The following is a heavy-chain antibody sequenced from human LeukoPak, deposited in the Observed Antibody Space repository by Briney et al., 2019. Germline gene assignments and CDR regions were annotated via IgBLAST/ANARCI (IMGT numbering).Heavy chain of an antibody. D-gene: IGHD6-6*01. J-gene: IGHJ6*03. CDR1: GGSISSHY. Sequence: SETLSLTCTVSGGSISSHYWSWIRQPPGKGLEWIGYIDYSGSTNYNPSLKSRVTISVDTSKNQFSLKLSSVTAADTAVYYCARSGFVAARRGRDYYYYYYMDVWGKGTTVTVSS. V-gene: IGHV4-59*11. CDR2: IDYSGST. CDR3: ARSGFVAARRGRDYYYYYYMDV.